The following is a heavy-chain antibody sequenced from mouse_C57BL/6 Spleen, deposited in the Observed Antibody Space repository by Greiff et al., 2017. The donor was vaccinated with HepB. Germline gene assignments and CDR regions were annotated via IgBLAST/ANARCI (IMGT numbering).Heavy chain of an antibody. Sequence: EVQLVESGGGLVKPGGSLKLSCAASGFTFSSYTMSWVRQTPEKRLEWVATISGGGGNTYYPDSVKGRFTISRDNAKNTLYLQMSSLRSEDTALYYCARGIYYGYGEGYYFDYWGQGTTLTVSS. V-gene: IGHV5-9*01. CDR1: GFTFSSYT. CDR2: ISGGGGNT. D-gene: IGHD2-2*01. J-gene: IGHJ2*01. CDR3: ARGIYYGYGEGYYFDY.